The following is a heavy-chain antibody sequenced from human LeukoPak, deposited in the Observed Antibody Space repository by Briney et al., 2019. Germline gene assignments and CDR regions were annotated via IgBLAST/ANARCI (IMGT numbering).Heavy chain of an antibody. J-gene: IGHJ2*01. D-gene: IGHD3-16*01. CDR2: IHSGGST. CDR1: GFTVSSNY. V-gene: IGHV3-66*01. CDR3: ARVWANWYFDL. Sequence: PGGSLRLSCAASGFTVSSNYMSWVRQAPGKGLEWVSVIHSGGSTYYADSVKGRFTISRDNSKNTLYLQMNSLRAEDTAVYYCARVWANWYFDLWGRGTLVTVSS.